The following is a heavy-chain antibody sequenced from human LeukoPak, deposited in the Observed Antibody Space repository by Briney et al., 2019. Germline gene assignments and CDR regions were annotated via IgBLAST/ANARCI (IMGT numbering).Heavy chain of an antibody. CDR3: ARVDSTGWYSLDY. J-gene: IGHJ4*02. Sequence: GGSLRLSCAASGFTVSSNYTTWVRQAPGKGLEWVSFIDSGDITYYADSVKGRFTLSGDNSKNTVYLQMNSLRAEDTAVYYCARVDSTGWYSLDYWGQGTLVTVSS. D-gene: IGHD6-19*01. CDR2: IDSGDIT. V-gene: IGHV3-66*01. CDR1: GFTVSSNY.